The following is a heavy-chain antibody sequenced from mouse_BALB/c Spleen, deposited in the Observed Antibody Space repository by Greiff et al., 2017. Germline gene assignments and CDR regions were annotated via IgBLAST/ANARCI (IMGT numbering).Heavy chain of an antibody. CDR3: ARYGYDYDWFAY. CDR1: GFNIKDTY. Sequence: EVKLQESGAELVKPGASVKLSCTASGFNIKDTYMHWVKQRPEQGLEWIGRIDPANGNTKYDPKFQGKATITADTSSNTAYLQLSSLTSEDTAVYYCARYGYDYDWFAYWGQGTLVTVSA. D-gene: IGHD2-4*01. V-gene: IGHV14-3*02. J-gene: IGHJ3*01. CDR2: IDPANGNT.